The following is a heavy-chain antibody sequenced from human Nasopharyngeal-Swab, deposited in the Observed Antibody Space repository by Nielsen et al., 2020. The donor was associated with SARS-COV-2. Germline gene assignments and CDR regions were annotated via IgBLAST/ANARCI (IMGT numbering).Heavy chain of an antibody. Sequence: SETLSLTCSVSGGSISGYFLSWIRQPAGEGLEWIGRVYTSGSTNYNPSLKSRVTISIDMSKNQFSLKLNSLTAADTAVYFCARAIKIFGAVVGSFDPWGQGTLVTVSS. J-gene: IGHJ5*02. CDR3: ARAIKIFGAVVGSFDP. CDR1: GGSISGYF. CDR2: VYTSGST. D-gene: IGHD3-3*01. V-gene: IGHV4-4*07.